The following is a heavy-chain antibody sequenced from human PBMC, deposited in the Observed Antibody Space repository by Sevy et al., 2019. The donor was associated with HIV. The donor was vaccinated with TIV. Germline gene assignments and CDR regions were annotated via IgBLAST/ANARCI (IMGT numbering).Heavy chain of an antibody. V-gene: IGHV3-48*02. CDR3: ARGVSRAFDI. J-gene: IGHJ3*02. Sequence: GGSLRLSCAASGFTFSNYNMKWVRQAPGKGLEWVSYISSSSGTIYYADSVKGRFTISRDNAKNSLYLQMNSLREEDTAVYYCARGVSRAFDIWGQGTMVTVSS. CDR2: ISSSSGTI. D-gene: IGHD2-8*01. CDR1: GFTFSNYN.